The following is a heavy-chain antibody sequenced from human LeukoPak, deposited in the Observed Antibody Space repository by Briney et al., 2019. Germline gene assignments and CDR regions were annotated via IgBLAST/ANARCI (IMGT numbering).Heavy chain of an antibody. J-gene: IGHJ5*02. CDR2: IYYSGST. CDR1: GGSISSSSYY. V-gene: IGHV4-39*07. Sequence: PSETLSLTCTVSGGSISSSSYYWGWIRQPPGKGLEWIGSIYYSGSTYYNPSLKSRVTISVDTSKNQFSLKLSSVTAADTAVYYCARENIVVVVTARTKFINWFDPWGQGTLVTVSS. CDR3: ARENIVVVVTARTKFINWFDP. D-gene: IGHD2-15*01.